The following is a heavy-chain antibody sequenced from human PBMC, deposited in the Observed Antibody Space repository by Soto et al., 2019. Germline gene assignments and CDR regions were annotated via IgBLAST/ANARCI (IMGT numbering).Heavy chain of an antibody. Sequence: EVQLVESGGGPVTPGGSLRLTCVASGFTFSAYTMNWVRQAPGKGLEWVSSIRGTATRKYYADSVAGRFTISRDNDMNALFLHMDSLRVEDTAVYCCARGPITTAYGSSGHSDFWGQGILVTVSS. CDR1: GFTFSAYT. CDR3: ARGPITTAYGSSGHSDF. V-gene: IGHV3-21*02. J-gene: IGHJ4*02. CDR2: IRGTATRK. D-gene: IGHD3-22*01.